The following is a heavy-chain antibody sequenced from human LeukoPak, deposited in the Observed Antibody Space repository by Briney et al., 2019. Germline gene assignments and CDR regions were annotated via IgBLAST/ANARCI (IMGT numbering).Heavy chain of an antibody. V-gene: IGHV1-18*01. D-gene: IGHD3-22*01. CDR2: ISAYSGNT. J-gene: IGHJ4*02. Sequence: GASVKVSCKASGYTFTNYGIFWVRQAAGQRLEWMGWISAYSGNTNYAQKLQGRVTMTTETSTSTAYMELESLRSDDTAVYYCAISQGSYYDTSGYLGGDYWGQGTLVTVSS. CDR3: AISQGSYYDTSGYLGGDY. CDR1: GYTFTNYG.